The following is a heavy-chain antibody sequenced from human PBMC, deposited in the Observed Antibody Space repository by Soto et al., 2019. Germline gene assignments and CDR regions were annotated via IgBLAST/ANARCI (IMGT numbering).Heavy chain of an antibody. D-gene: IGHD3-3*01. V-gene: IGHV4-34*01. CDR2: INHSGST. CDR1: GGSFSGYY. J-gene: IGHJ6*02. Sequence: QVQLQQWGAGLLKPSETLSLTCAVYGGSFSGYYWSWIRQPPGKGLEWIGEINHSGSTNYNPSLKSRVTISVDTSKNQFSLKLSSVTDADTAVYYCARVKSLLLRFLEWRTPRSYGYGMDVWGQGTTVTVSS. CDR3: ARVKSLLLRFLEWRTPRSYGYGMDV.